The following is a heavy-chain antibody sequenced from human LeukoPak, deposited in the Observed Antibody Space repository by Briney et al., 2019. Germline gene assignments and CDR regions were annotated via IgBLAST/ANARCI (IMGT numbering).Heavy chain of an antibody. CDR2: IYYSGST. CDR1: GGSISSYY. J-gene: IGHJ4*02. D-gene: IGHD6-19*01. CDR3: ARGLAVGAD. V-gene: IGHV4-59*01. Sequence: PSETLSLTCTVSGGSISSYYWSWIRQPPGKGLEWIGYIYYSGSTTYNPSLKSRVTISVDTSKNQFSLKLSSVTAADTAVYYCARGLAVGADWGQGTLVTVSS.